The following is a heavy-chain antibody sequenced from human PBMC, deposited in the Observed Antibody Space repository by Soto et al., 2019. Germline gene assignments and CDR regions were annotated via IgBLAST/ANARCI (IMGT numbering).Heavy chain of an antibody. Sequence: QVQLRESGPGLVKPSETLSLTCTVSGGSISSYYWSWIRQPPGKGLEWIGYIYYSGSTNYNPSLKSRVTISVDTSKNQFSLKLSPVTAADTAVYYCARQYGDYVRGAFDIWGQGTMVTVSS. CDR2: IYYSGST. J-gene: IGHJ3*02. V-gene: IGHV4-59*01. CDR1: GGSISSYY. CDR3: ARQYGDYVRGAFDI. D-gene: IGHD4-17*01.